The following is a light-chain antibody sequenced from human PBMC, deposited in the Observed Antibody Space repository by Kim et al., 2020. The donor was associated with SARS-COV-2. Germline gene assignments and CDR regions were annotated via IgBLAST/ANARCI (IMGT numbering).Light chain of an antibody. CDR2: AAS. J-gene: IGKJ1*01. V-gene: IGKV1-27*01. CDR3: QKYNSAPWT. Sequence: ASVGDIVTIPCRASQDIANSLAWYQQKPGKVPQVLIYAASTLQSGVPSRFSGSGSGTEFTLTIGSLQTEDVATYYCQKYNSAPWTFGPGTKVDIK. CDR1: QDIANS.